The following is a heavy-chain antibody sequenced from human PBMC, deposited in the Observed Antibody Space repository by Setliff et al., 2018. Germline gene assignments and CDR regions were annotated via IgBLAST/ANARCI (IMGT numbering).Heavy chain of an antibody. Sequence: PSETLSLTCTVSGGSISSSSYYWSWIRQPPGKGLEWIGYIYYSGSTNYNPSLKSRVTISVDTSKNQFSLKLSSVTAADTAVCYCARDEGSSYFYGMDVWGQGTTVTVSS. V-gene: IGHV4-61*01. CDR2: IYYSGST. J-gene: IGHJ6*02. CDR3: ARDEGSSYFYGMDV. D-gene: IGHD6-13*01. CDR1: GGSISSSSYY.